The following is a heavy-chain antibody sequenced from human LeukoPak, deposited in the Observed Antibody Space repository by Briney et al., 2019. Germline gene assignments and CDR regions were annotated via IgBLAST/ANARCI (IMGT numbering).Heavy chain of an antibody. J-gene: IGHJ3*02. CDR2: IRSKAYGGTT. Sequence: GGSLRLSCTASGFTFGDYAMSWVRQAPGKGLEWVGFIRSKAYGGTTEYAASVKGRFTISRDDSKSIAYLQMNSLKTEDTAVYYCTRAPLSSWSGASDAFDIWGQGTMVTVSS. V-gene: IGHV3-49*04. CDR1: GFTFGDYA. CDR3: TRAPLSSWSGASDAFDI. D-gene: IGHD6-13*01.